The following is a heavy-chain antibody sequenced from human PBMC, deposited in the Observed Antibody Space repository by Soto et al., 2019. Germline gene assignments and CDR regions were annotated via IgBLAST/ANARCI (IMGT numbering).Heavy chain of an antibody. CDR2: ISSSGYI. Sequence: EVQLVESGGGLVKPGGSLRLSCAASGFNFNSYTINWVRQAPGKRLEWLSSISSSGYIFSTDSVRGRFTISSDNAKNSVYLQINRLRAEDTAVYFCARDCSGGSCYPGMDVWGQGTTVTVSS. J-gene: IGHJ6*02. CDR3: ARDCSGGSCYPGMDV. D-gene: IGHD2-15*01. V-gene: IGHV3-21*01. CDR1: GFNFNSYT.